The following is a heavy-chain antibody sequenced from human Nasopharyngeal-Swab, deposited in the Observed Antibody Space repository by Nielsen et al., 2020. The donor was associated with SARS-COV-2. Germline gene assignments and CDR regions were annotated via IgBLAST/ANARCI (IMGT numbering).Heavy chain of an antibody. CDR1: GGSISSCGYY. J-gene: IGHJ4*02. Sequence: SETLSLTCTVSGGSISSCGYYWSWIRQPAGKGLEWIGRIYTSGSTNYNPSLKSRVTISVDTSKNQFSLKLSSVTAADTAVYYCARWWTKGYYFDYWGQGILVTVPS. CDR3: ARWWTKGYYFDY. V-gene: IGHV4-61*02. CDR2: IYTSGST. D-gene: IGHD2-15*01.